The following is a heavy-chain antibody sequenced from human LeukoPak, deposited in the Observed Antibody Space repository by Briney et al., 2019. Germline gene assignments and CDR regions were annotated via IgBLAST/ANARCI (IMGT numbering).Heavy chain of an antibody. CDR2: ISSSGSTI. CDR3: ARAAGSGYYCADGYYFDY. CDR1: GFTFSDYY. V-gene: IGHV3-11*01. Sequence: GGSLRLSCAASGFTFSDYYMSWIRQAPGKGLEWVSYISSSGSTIYYADSVKGRFTISRDNAKNSLYLQMNSLRAEDTAVYYCARAAGSGYYCADGYYFDYWGQGTLVTVSS. D-gene: IGHD3-22*01. J-gene: IGHJ4*02.